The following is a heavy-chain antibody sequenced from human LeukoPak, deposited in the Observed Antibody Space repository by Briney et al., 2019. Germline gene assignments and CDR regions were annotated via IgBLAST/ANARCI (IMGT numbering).Heavy chain of an antibody. J-gene: IGHJ5*02. V-gene: IGHV4-59*01. CDR3: AAHSAAQSGWFDP. Sequence: PSETLSLTCTVSGGSISSYYWSWIRQPPGKGLEWIGYIYYSGSTNYNPSLKSRVTISVDTSKNQFSLKLSSVTAADTAVYYCAAHSAAQSGWFDPWGQGTLVTVSS. CDR1: GGSISSYY. D-gene: IGHD2-2*01. CDR2: IYYSGST.